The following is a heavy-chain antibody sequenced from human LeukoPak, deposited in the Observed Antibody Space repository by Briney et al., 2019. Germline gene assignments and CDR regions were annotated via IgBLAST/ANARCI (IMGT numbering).Heavy chain of an antibody. Sequence: GASVKVSCKASGYTFTSYGISWVRQAPGQGLEWMGWISAYNGNTNYAQELQGRVTMTTDTSTSTAYMELRSLRSDDTAVYYCALDYDSSGYRPFDYWGQGTLVTVSS. CDR1: GYTFTSYG. CDR2: ISAYNGNT. J-gene: IGHJ4*02. V-gene: IGHV1-18*01. D-gene: IGHD3-22*01. CDR3: ALDYDSSGYRPFDY.